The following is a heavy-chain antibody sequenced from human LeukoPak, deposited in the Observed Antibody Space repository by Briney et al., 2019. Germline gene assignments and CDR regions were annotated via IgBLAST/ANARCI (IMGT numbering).Heavy chain of an antibody. CDR3: ASSHYYDSSGYLES. Sequence: SVKVSCKASGGTFSSYAISWVRQAPGQGLEWMGGIIPIFGTANYAQKFQGRVTITTDESTSTAYMELSSLRSEDTAVYYCASSHYYDSSGYLESWGQGTLVTVSS. CDR2: IIPIFGTA. V-gene: IGHV1-69*05. D-gene: IGHD3-22*01. J-gene: IGHJ4*02. CDR1: GGTFSSYA.